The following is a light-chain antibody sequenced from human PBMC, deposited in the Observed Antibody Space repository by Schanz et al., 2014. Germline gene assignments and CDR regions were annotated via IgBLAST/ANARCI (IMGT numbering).Light chain of an antibody. J-gene: IGKJ5*01. CDR2: GAS. CDR1: QTVSSN. CDR3: QQYNNWPPTT. V-gene: IGKV3D-15*01. Sequence: EIVMTQSPATLSVSPGERAILSCRASQTVSSNLAWYQQKPGQAPRLLIYGASTRAPGIPARFSGSGSGTKFTLTISSLQSEDFAVYFCQQYNNWPPTTFGQGTRLE.